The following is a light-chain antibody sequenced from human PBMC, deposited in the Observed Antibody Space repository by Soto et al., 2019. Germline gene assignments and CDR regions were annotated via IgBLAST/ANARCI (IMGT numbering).Light chain of an antibody. V-gene: IGKV1-39*01. CDR1: QSMSSY. CDR3: QQSYSTPWT. J-gene: IGKJ1*01. CDR2: AAT. Sequence: DIQMTQSPSSLSASIGDRVTITCRASQSMSSYLNWYQQKPGTVPKLLIYAATNVQSGVPSRFSGRGAGTDFTLTISSLQPEDFATYYCQQSYSTPWTFGQGTKVDIK.